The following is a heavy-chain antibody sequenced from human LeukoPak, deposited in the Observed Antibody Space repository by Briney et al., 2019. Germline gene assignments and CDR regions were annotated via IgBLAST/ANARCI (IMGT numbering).Heavy chain of an antibody. CDR2: NNAGNGNT. J-gene: IGHJ4*02. Sequence: ASVKVSCKASGYTFTSYAIHWVRQAPGQRLEWMGWNNAGNGNTKYSQKFQGRVTITRDTSASTAYMELSSLRSEDTAVYYCARDGDQYCSSTSCYLDYWGQGTLVTVSS. V-gene: IGHV1-3*01. D-gene: IGHD2-2*01. CDR3: ARDGDQYCSSTSCYLDY. CDR1: GYTFTSYA.